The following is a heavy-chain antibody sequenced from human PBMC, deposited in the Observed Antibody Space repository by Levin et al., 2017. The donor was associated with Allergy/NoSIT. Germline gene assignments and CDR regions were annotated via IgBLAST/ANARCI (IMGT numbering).Heavy chain of an antibody. CDR3: TTYNSSWYYFDY. Sequence: RPGGSLRLSCAASGFSFTNGWMSWARQAPGKGLEWVGRIKSKTDGGTVEYAAPVKGRFIISRDDSKNTLYLQMNSLKTEDTAVYYCTTYNSSWYYFDYWGQGTLVTVSS. CDR1: GFSFTNGW. J-gene: IGHJ4*02. V-gene: IGHV3-15*01. CDR2: IKSKTDGGTV. D-gene: IGHD6-13*01.